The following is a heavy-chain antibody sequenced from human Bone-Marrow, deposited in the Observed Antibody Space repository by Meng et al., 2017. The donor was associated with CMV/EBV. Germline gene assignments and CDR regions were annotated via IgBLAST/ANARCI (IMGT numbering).Heavy chain of an antibody. CDR2: IYPGDSDT. CDR3: ARSGFFDFWSGYFDFDY. J-gene: IGHJ4*02. Sequence: GESLKISCKGSGYSFTSYCIGWVRQMPGKGLEWMGIIYPGDSDTRYSPSFQGQVTISADKSISTAYLQWSSLKASDTAMYYCARSGFFDFWSGYFDFDYWGQGTLVTVSS. CDR1: GYSFTSYC. V-gene: IGHV5-51*01. D-gene: IGHD3-3*01.